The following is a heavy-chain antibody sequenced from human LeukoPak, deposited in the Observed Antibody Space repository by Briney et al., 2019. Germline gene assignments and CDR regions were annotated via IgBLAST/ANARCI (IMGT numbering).Heavy chain of an antibody. J-gene: IGHJ4*02. CDR3: AREYGDYANYFDF. Sequence: PGGPLRHSCAASGFTFSTYSMNWVRQAPGKGLEWVSSVSSSSNYIYYADSVKGRFTISRDNAKNSLFLQMNSLRAEDTAMYYCAREYGDYANYFDFWGQGTLVTVSS. CDR1: GFTFSTYS. CDR2: VSSSSNYI. V-gene: IGHV3-21*01. D-gene: IGHD4-17*01.